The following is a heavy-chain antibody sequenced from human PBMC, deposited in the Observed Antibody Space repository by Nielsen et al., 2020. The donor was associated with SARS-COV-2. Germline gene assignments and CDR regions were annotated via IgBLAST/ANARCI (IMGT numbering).Heavy chain of an antibody. CDR1: GGTFSSYA. D-gene: IGHD6-19*01. CDR2: IIPIFGTA. Sequence: SVKVSCKASGGTFSSYAISWVRQAPGQGLEWMGGIIPIFGTANYAQKFQGRVTLTADESTSTAYMELSSLRSEDTAVYYCARRYSSGRGMYYFDYWGQGTLVTVSS. CDR3: ARRYSSGRGMYYFDY. V-gene: IGHV1-69*13. J-gene: IGHJ4*02.